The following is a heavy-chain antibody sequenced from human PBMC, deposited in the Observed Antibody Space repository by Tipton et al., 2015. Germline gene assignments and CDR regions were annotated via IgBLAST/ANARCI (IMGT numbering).Heavy chain of an antibody. V-gene: IGHV1-18*01. J-gene: IGHJ6*02. CDR2: ISGYKANT. Sequence: QSGAEVKKPGASVKVSCKASGYSLTSYGLSWVRQAPGQGLEWMGWISGYKANTNYAPSLQGRVSMTTGTSTSTAYMELRSLRSDDTAVYYCARSLYYYDSSGYLDYYYGMDVWGQGTTVTVS. CDR3: ARSLYYYDSSGYLDYYYGMDV. D-gene: IGHD3-22*01. CDR1: GYSLTSYG.